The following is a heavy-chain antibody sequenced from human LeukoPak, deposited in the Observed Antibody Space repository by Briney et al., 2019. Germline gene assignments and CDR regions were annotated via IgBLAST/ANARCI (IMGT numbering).Heavy chain of an antibody. D-gene: IGHD6-13*01. CDR3: ARVGAAGAGN. CDR2: INHSGST. CDR1: GGSFSGYY. J-gene: IGHJ4*02. Sequence: SETLSLTCAVYGGSFSGYYWSWIRQPPGKGLEWIGEINHSGSTNYSPSLKSRVTISVDTSKNQFSLKLSSVTAADTAVYYCARVGAAGAGNWGQGTLVTVSS. V-gene: IGHV4-34*01.